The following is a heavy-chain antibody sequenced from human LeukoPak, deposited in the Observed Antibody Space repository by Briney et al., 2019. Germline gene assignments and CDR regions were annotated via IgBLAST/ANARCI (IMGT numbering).Heavy chain of an antibody. D-gene: IGHD6-19*01. CDR2: ISSDAHYI. CDR3: AREKNRLVLPAPLKY. J-gene: IGHJ4*02. V-gene: IGHV3-21*06. Sequence: GGSLRLSCAASGFNFGVYNMNWVRQTPGKGLEWVSSISSDAHYIYYADSVKGRFTISRDNANNSVFLQMNSLRAEDTAVYFCAREKNRLVLPAPLKYWGQGVPVIVSS. CDR1: GFNFGVYN.